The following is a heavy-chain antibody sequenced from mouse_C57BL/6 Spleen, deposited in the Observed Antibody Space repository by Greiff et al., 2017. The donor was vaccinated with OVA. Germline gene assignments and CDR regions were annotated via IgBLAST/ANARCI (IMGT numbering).Heavy chain of an antibody. V-gene: IGHV1-26*01. J-gene: IGHJ1*03. CDR1: GYTFTDYY. D-gene: IGHD1-1*01. CDR2: INPNNGGT. Sequence: EVQLQQSGPELVKPGASVKISCKASGYTFTDYYMNWVKQSHGKSLEWIGDINPNNGGTSYHQKFKGKATLTVDTSSSTAYMELRSLTSDDSAVYYCARWGYYGSSYGYFDVWGTGTTVTVSS. CDR3: ARWGYYGSSYGYFDV.